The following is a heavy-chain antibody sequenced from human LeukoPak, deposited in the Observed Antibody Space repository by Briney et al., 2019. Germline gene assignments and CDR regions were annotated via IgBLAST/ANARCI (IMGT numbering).Heavy chain of an antibody. Sequence: PSETLSLTCTVYGGSLSSYYWSWIRQPAGKGLEWIGRIYTSGSTNYNPSLKSRVTMSVDTSKNQFSLKLSSVTAADTAVYYCARQNYDFWSGYGSRGPFDYWGQGTLVTVSS. J-gene: IGHJ4*02. CDR1: GGSLSSYY. CDR3: ARQNYDFWSGYGSRGPFDY. V-gene: IGHV4-4*07. D-gene: IGHD3-3*01. CDR2: IYTSGST.